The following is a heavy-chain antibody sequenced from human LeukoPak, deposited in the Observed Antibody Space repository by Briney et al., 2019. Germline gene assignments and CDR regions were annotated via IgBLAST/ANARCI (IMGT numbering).Heavy chain of an antibody. CDR2: ISGSGGST. CDR1: GFTVSSNY. V-gene: IGHV3-23*01. Sequence: GGSLRLSCAASGFTVSSNYMSWVRQAPGKGLEWVSAISGSGGSTYYADSVKGRFTISRDNSKNTLYLQMNSLRAEDTAVYYCAKIFYSSSSYFDYWGQGTLVTVSS. D-gene: IGHD6-6*01. CDR3: AKIFYSSSSYFDY. J-gene: IGHJ4*02.